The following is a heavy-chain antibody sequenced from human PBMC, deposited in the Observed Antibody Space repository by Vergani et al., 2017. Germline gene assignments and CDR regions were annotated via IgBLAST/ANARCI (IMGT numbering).Heavy chain of an antibody. D-gene: IGHD3-16*02. CDR2: INPNSGGT. CDR1: GYTFTGYY. J-gene: IGHJ4*02. Sequence: QVQLVQSGAEVKKPGASVKVSCKASGYTFTGYYMHWVRQAPGQGLEWMGWINPNSGGTNYAQKFQGRVTMTRNTSISTAYMELSSLRSEDTAVYYCARVHYDYVWGSYRADYWGQGTLVTVSS. CDR3: ARVHYDYVWGSYRADY. V-gene: IGHV1-2*02.